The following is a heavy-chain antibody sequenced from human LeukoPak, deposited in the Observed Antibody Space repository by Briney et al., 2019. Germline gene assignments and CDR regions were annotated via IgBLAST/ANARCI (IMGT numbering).Heavy chain of an antibody. CDR2: IYDGGNT. J-gene: IGHJ4*02. CDR3: ARDPCCCGGDCYSVLDY. Sequence: GGSLRLSCGASGFTVSSNYMGWVRQAPGKGLEWVSGIYDGGNTYYGDSVKGRFIISRDNSKNTLYLQMSSLTAEDTAVYYCARDPCCCGGDCYSVLDYWGQGTLVTVSS. V-gene: IGHV3-66*01. D-gene: IGHD2-21*02. CDR1: GFTVSSNY.